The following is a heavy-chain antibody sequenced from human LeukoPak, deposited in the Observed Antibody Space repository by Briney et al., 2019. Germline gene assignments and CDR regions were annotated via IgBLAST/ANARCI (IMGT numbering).Heavy chain of an antibody. CDR3: AKVKTPFTFGGVIVSFDY. CDR2: ISYDGSNK. Sequence: GGSLRLSCAASGFTFSSYGMHWVRQAPGKGLEWVAVISYDGSNKYYADSVKGRFTISRDNSKNTLYLQMNSLRAEDTAVYYCAKVKTPFTFGGVIVSFDYWGQGTLVTVSS. D-gene: IGHD3-16*02. V-gene: IGHV3-30*18. J-gene: IGHJ4*02. CDR1: GFTFSSYG.